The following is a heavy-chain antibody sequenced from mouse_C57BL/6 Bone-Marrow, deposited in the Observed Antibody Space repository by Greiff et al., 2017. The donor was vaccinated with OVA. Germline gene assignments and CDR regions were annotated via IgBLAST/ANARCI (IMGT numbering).Heavy chain of an antibody. Sequence: QVQLQQPGAELVKPGASVKLSCKASGYTFTSYWMHWVKQRPGQGLEWIGMIHPNSGSTNYNEKFKSKATLTVDKSSSTAYMQLSSLTSEDSAVYYCARRDDYAPWYFDVWGTGTTVTVSS. CDR1: GYTFTSYW. V-gene: IGHV1-64*01. D-gene: IGHD2-4*01. J-gene: IGHJ1*03. CDR2: IHPNSGST. CDR3: ARRDDYAPWYFDV.